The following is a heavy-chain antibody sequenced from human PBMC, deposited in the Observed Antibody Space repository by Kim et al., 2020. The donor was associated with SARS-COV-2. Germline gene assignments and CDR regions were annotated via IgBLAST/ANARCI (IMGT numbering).Heavy chain of an antibody. V-gene: IGHV3-30-3*01. Sequence: GGSLRLSCAASGFRFTSYTMHWVRQAPGKALEWVALVSYDETNRDYAGSVKGRLTVSRDNSKNTLFLHMNSLRPDDTSTYYCVAEYYNYVFEIWGQGTMVSVSS. CDR3: VAEYYNYVFEI. J-gene: IGHJ3*02. CDR2: VSYDETNR. D-gene: IGHD1-26*01. CDR1: GFRFTSYT.